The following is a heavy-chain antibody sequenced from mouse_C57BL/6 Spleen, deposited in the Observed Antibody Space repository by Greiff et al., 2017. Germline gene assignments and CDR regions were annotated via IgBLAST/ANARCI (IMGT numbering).Heavy chain of an antibody. CDR3: ARRRAEGNYWAMDY. CDR2: INPSSGYT. Sequence: QVQLQQSGAELARPGASVKMSCKASGYTFTSYTMHWVKQRPGQGLEWIGYINPSSGYTKYNQKFKDKATLTADKSSSTAYMQLSSLTSEDSAVYYCARRRAEGNYWAMDYWGQGTSVTVSS. V-gene: IGHV1-4*01. D-gene: IGHD2-1*01. CDR1: GYTFTSYT. J-gene: IGHJ4*01.